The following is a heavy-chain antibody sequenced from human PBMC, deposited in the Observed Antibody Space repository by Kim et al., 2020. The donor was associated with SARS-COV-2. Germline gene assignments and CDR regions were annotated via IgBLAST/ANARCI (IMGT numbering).Heavy chain of an antibody. J-gene: IGHJ6*02. D-gene: IGHD3-10*01. CDR1: GFTFSSYG. CDR3: AREDYYGSGSYYLSYYYYGMDV. Sequence: GGSLRLSCAASGFTFSSYGMHWVRQAPGKGLEWVAVISYDGSNKYYADSVKGRFTISRDNSKNTLYLQMNSLRAEDTAVYYCAREDYYGSGSYYLSYYYYGMDVWGQGTTVTVSS. V-gene: IGHV3-33*05. CDR2: ISYDGSNK.